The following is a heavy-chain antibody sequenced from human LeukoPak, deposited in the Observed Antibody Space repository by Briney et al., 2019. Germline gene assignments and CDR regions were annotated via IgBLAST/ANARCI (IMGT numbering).Heavy chain of an antibody. CDR3: ARWGVISSGYLFEYYFDY. D-gene: IGHD3-22*01. V-gene: IGHV1-69*05. CDR1: GGTFSSHA. Sequence: SVKVSCKASGGTFSSHAISRVRQAPGQGLEWMGGIIPIFGTANYAQKLQGRVTMATDTSTSTAYMELRSLRSDDTAVYYCARWGVISSGYLFEYYFDYWGQGTLVTVSS. CDR2: IIPIFGTA. J-gene: IGHJ4*02.